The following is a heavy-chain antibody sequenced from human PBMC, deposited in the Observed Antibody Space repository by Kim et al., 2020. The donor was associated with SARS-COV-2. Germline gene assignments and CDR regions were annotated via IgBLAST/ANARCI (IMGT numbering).Heavy chain of an antibody. Sequence: GGSLRLSCAASGFTFDDYGMSWVRRAPGKGLEWVSGINWNGGSTGYADSVKGRFTISRDNAKNSLYLQMNSLRAEDTALYHCARGNQWELLPDSVFDYWGQGTLVTVSS. CDR1: GFTFDDYG. D-gene: IGHD1-26*01. J-gene: IGHJ4*02. CDR3: ARGNQWELLPDSVFDY. CDR2: INWNGGST. V-gene: IGHV3-20*01.